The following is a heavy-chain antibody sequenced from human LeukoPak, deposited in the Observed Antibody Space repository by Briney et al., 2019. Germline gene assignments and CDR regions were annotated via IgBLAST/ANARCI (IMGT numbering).Heavy chain of an antibody. CDR2: INPNSGGT. J-gene: IGHJ4*02. V-gene: IGHV1-2*02. CDR1: GYAFNGYY. CDR3: ARSSGWKYNIDY. Sequence: ASVKVSCKASGYAFNGYYKHWVRQAPGQGLEWMGWINPNSGGTNYAQKFQGRVTMTRDTSISTAYMELSRLRSDDTAMYYCARSSGWKYNIDYWGQGTLVTVSS. D-gene: IGHD6-19*01.